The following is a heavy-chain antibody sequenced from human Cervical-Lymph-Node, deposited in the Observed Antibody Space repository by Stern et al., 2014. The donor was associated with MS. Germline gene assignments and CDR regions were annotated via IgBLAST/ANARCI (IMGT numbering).Heavy chain of an antibody. V-gene: IGHV3-73*02. CDR1: EFSFSGSA. CDR2: INSKPNNYAT. Sequence: EVQLVESGGGLVQPGGSLNLSCAASEFSFSGSAMHWVRQASGKGLEWVGRINSKPNNYATAFAASVKGRFTLSRDDSKNTTYLQMHILKTEDTAVYYCTSRPKLGIGNFFDYWGQGTLVTVSS. J-gene: IGHJ4*02. D-gene: IGHD7-27*01. CDR3: TSRPKLGIGNFFDY.